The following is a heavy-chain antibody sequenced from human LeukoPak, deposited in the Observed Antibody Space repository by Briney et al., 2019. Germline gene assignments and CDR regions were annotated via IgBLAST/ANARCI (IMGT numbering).Heavy chain of an antibody. CDR1: GFTFSSYW. V-gene: IGHV3-7*01. CDR2: IKQDESEK. Sequence: GGSLRLSCAASGFTFSSYWMSWVRQAPGKGLEWVANIKQDESEKYYVDSLKGRFTISRDNAKNSLYLQMNSLRAEDTAVYYCARDKIEGQKKLDYWGQGILVTVSS. CDR3: ARDKIEGQKKLDY. J-gene: IGHJ4*02.